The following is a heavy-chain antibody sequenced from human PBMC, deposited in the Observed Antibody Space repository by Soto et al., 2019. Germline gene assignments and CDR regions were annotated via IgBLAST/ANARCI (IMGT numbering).Heavy chain of an antibody. Sequence: GGSLRLSCSPSGFTFSYFGRHCVRQPPGKGMECVSVITRQGDTTYYADSVKGLLTISRDTSENTWYLQLSSLRPEHTAAYYCVRDRSLAAPEKYYFECWGQRPMVAVSS. J-gene: IGHJ4*02. CDR3: VRDRSLAAPEKYYFEC. V-gene: IGHV3-64D*08. CDR2: ITRQGDTT. CDR1: GFTFSYFG. D-gene: IGHD3-16*02.